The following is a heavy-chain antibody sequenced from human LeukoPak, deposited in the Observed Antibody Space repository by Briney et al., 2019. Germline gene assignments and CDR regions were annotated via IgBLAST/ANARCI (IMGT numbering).Heavy chain of an antibody. J-gene: IGHJ3*02. CDR2: INPNSGGT. CDR3: ASMIVVADAFDI. D-gene: IGHD3-22*01. Sequence: ASVKVSCKASGYTVTGYYMHWVRQAPGQGLEWMGRINPNSGGTNYAQKFQGRVTMTRDTSISTAYMELSRLRSDDTAVYYCASMIVVADAFDIWGQGTMVTVSS. V-gene: IGHV1-2*06. CDR1: GYTVTGYY.